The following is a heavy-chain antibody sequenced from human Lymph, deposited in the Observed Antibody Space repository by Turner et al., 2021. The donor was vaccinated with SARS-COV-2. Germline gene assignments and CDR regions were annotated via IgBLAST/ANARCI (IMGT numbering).Heavy chain of an antibody. D-gene: IGHD6-6*01. CDR3: ARDFEQLVQCDYYGMDV. CDR2: ISYDGLNK. Sequence: QVQLVGSGGGVVQPGRSLRLSCAASGLTFGSYAMSWVRQAPGKGLEWVAVISYDGLNKYYADSVKGRLTISRDNSKNTLYLQMNSLRAEDTAVYYCARDFEQLVQCDYYGMDVWGQGTTVTVSS. V-gene: IGHV3-30-3*01. J-gene: IGHJ6*02. CDR1: GLTFGSYA.